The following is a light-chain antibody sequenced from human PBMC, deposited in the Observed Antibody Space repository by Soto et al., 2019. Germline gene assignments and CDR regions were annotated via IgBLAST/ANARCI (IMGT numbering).Light chain of an antibody. J-gene: IGKJ4*01. V-gene: IGKV3-15*01. CDR1: QTVSNN. CDR2: GAS. Sequence: ETVMTQSPVTLSVSPGERVTLSCGASQTVSNNLAWYQQKPGQAPRLLIYGASSRDTGVPSRFSGSGSGTEFTLTISSLQSEDFAVYYCQQYNSWPLTFGGGTKVEIK. CDR3: QQYNSWPLT.